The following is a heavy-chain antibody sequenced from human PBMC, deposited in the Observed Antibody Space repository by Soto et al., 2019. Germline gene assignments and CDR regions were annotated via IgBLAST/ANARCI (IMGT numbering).Heavy chain of an antibody. D-gene: IGHD2-8*01. CDR2: ISSSGSTI. CDR1: GFTFSDYY. V-gene: IGHV3-11*01. J-gene: IGHJ6*03. CDR3: ARAGLEDIVLMVYASYYMDV. Sequence: PGGSLRLSCAASGFTFSDYYMSWIRQAPGKGLEWVSYISSSGSTIYYADSVKGRFTISRDNAKNSLYLQMNSLRAEDTAVYYCARAGLEDIVLMVYASYYMDVWGKGTTVTVSS.